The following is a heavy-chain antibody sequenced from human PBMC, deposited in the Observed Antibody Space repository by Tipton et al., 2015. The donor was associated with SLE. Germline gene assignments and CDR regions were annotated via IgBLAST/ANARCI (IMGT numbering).Heavy chain of an antibody. CDR3: AREENWNERI. V-gene: IGHV3-74*01. Sequence: SLRLSCAASGFTFRSYAMNWVRQAPGKGLVWVSRINRDGSSTSYADSVKGRFTVSRDNAKSTLYLQMNSLRAEDTAVYYCAREENWNERIWGQGTMVTVSS. J-gene: IGHJ3*02. CDR1: GFTFRSYA. D-gene: IGHD1-1*01. CDR2: INRDGSST.